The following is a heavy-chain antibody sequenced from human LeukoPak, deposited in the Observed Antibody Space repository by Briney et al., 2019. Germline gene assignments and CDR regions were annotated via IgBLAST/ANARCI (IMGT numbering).Heavy chain of an antibody. Sequence: SETLSLTCAVYGRSFSGYYWTWIRQTPGKGLEWIGEINHSGITDYNPSLRSRVTISVDTSKNQFSLKLSSVTAADTAVYYCAPPPYYYEANGYSVAWGQGTLVTVSS. CDR2: INHSGIT. V-gene: IGHV4-34*01. J-gene: IGHJ5*02. D-gene: IGHD3-22*01. CDR3: APPPYYYEANGYSVA. CDR1: GRSFSGYY.